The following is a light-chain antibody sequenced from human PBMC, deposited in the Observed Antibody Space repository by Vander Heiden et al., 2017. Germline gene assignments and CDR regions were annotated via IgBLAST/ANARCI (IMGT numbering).Light chain of an antibody. J-gene: IGKJ5*01. CDR2: DAS. CDR3: QQFNNLPIT. CDR1: QHISNH. Sequence: DVQMTQSPSSLSASVGDRVTITCQASQHISNHLNWYQQKPGKAPKLLIYDASDLETGVPSRFSGSGSGTHFTVTISTLHPEDIGTYYCQQFNNLPITFGQGTRLEIK. V-gene: IGKV1-33*01.